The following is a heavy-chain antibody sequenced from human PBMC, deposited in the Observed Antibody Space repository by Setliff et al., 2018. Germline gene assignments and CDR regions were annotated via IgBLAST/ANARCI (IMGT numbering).Heavy chain of an antibody. V-gene: IGHV4-34*01. J-gene: IGHJ6*03. D-gene: IGHD3-3*01. Sequence: PSETLSLTCAASGGTFSYYYWTWIRQPPGKGLEWVGEINHTGTTKYNPSLQSRAAISVDSSKNQFSLKLRSVTAADTAVYYCARMSGFQYIDVWGKGTTVTVSS. CDR3: ARMSGFQYIDV. CDR1: GGTFSYYY. CDR2: INHTGTT.